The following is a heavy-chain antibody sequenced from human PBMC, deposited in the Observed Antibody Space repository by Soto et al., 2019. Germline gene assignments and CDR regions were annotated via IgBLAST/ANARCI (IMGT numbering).Heavy chain of an antibody. Sequence: QVQLVQSGAEVKKPGSSVRVSCKASGGTFSSYAISWVRQAPGQGLEWMGGIIPIFGTENYAQKFQGRVTITADESTSTAYLELSSLRSEDTAVYYCARDRIAGSKYYYGMDVWGQGTTVTVSS. CDR2: IIPIFGTE. CDR1: GGTFSSYA. V-gene: IGHV1-69*01. CDR3: ARDRIAGSKYYYGMDV. J-gene: IGHJ6*02. D-gene: IGHD6-13*01.